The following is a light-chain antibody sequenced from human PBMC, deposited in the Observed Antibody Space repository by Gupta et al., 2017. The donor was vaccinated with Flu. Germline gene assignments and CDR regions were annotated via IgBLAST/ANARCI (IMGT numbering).Light chain of an antibody. Sequence: SYVLTQPPSVSVAPGQTARIACGGNNIGSKSVHWYQRKPDQAPVLIVYDDSDRPSGIPERFSGSNFGNTATLTISRVEAGDEADYYCQVWDGSSDHPVVLGGGTKLTVL. CDR3: QVWDGSSDHPVV. CDR2: DDS. J-gene: IGLJ2*01. V-gene: IGLV3-21*02. CDR1: NIGSKS.